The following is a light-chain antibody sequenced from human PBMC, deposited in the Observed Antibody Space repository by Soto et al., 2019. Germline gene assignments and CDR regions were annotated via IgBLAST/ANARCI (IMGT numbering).Light chain of an antibody. CDR2: AAS. CDR1: QGINSY. V-gene: IGKV1-9*01. CDR3: QQINSYPIT. Sequence: DIPLTQSPSFLSASVGDRVTITCRASQGINSYLAWYQQKPGKVPKLLIYAASTLQSRVPSRFSGSGSGTEFTLTISSLQPEDFATYYCQQINSYPITFGQGTRLEI. J-gene: IGKJ5*01.